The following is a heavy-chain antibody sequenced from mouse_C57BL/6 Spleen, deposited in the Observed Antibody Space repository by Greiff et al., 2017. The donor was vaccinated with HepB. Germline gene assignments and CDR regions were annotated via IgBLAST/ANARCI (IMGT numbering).Heavy chain of an antibody. D-gene: IGHD1-1*01. CDR3: ARGLITTVVATGY. J-gene: IGHJ2*01. Sequence: EVQLQQSGPELVKPGASVKMSCKASGYTFTDYNMHWVKQSHGQSLEWIGYINPNNGGTSYNQKFKGKATLTVNKSSRTAYMELRSLTSEDSAGYYCARGLITTVVATGYWGQGTTLTVSS. V-gene: IGHV1-22*01. CDR2: INPNNGGT. CDR1: GYTFTDYN.